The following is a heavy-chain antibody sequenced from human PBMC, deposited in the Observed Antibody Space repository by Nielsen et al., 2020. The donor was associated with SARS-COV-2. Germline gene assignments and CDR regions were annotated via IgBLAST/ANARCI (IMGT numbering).Heavy chain of an antibody. CDR2: MNPNTGDT. J-gene: IGHJ4*02. CDR1: GYTFTSDE. Sequence: ASVKVSCKASGYTFTSDEINWVRQATGQGLEWIGWMNPNTGDTGYSQRFLGRVTMTRDTSISTAYMELSSLRSEDTAVYYCARGAYDGVWFSPNYYFDYWGQGTLVTVSS. V-gene: IGHV1-8*01. CDR3: ARGAYDGVWFSPNYYFDY. D-gene: IGHD6-19*01.